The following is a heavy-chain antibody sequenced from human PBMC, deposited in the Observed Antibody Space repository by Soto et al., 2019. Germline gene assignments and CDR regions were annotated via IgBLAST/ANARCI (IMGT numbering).Heavy chain of an antibody. D-gene: IGHD3-10*01. Sequence: PGGSLRLSCAASGFTFSSYAMSWVRQAPGKGLEWVSAISGSGGSTHYADSVKGRFTISRDHSKNTLYLQMNSLRAEDTAVYYCAKDLRIPLLSDDYWGQGTLVTVSS. V-gene: IGHV3-23*01. J-gene: IGHJ4*02. CDR2: ISGSGGST. CDR1: GFTFSSYA. CDR3: AKDLRIPLLSDDY.